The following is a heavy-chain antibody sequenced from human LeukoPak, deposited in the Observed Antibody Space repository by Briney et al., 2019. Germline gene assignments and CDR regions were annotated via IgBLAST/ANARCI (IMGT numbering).Heavy chain of an antibody. CDR3: ARAGGIRGSALDLDY. D-gene: IGHD3-10*01. CDR1: GASISSYS. J-gene: IGHJ4*02. Sequence: SETLSLTCTISGASISSYSWSWIRQPPGKGLEWIGYILHSGTTNYNPSLTSRVTISLDTSKNQFSLKLNSVTAADTAVYYCARAGGIRGSALDLDYWGQGTLVTVSS. CDR2: ILHSGTT. V-gene: IGHV4-59*01.